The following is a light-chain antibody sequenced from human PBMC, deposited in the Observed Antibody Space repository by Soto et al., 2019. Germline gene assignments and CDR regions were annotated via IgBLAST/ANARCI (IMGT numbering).Light chain of an antibody. CDR3: QQYNSYPIT. CDR1: QSIGDT. Sequence: EIVMTQSPATLSVSPGGRATLSCRASQSIGDTLAWYQQKPGQAPRLLIYGASSRVTGFPARFSGSGSGTDFTLTISRLEPEDFAVYYCQQYNSYPITFGQGTRLEIK. V-gene: IGKV3-15*01. CDR2: GAS. J-gene: IGKJ5*01.